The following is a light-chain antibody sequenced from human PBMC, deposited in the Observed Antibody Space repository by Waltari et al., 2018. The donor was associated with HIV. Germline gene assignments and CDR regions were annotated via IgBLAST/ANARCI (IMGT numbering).Light chain of an antibody. Sequence: EIVLTQSPGTLSLSPGERATLSCRASQSVSSSYLAWYQQKPGQAPRLLIYGASSRATGIPDRFSGSGSGTDFTLTISRLEPEDFAVYYCQQYGSPPYMYTFGQGTKLEIK. V-gene: IGKV3-20*01. J-gene: IGKJ2*01. CDR2: GAS. CDR1: QSVSSSY. CDR3: QQYGSPPYMYT.